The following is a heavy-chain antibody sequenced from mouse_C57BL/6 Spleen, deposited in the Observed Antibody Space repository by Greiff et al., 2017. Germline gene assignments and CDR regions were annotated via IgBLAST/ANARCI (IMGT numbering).Heavy chain of an antibody. D-gene: IGHD1-1*01. CDR3: ARVTTVVNWYFDV. CDR1: GYTFTDYN. Sequence: VQLQQSGPELVKPGASVKMSCKASGYTFTDYNMHWVKQSHGKSLEWIGYINPNNGGTSSNQKFKGKATLTVNKSSSTAYMELRSLTSEDSAVYYCARVTTVVNWYFDVWGTGTTVTVSS. V-gene: IGHV1-22*01. CDR2: INPNNGGT. J-gene: IGHJ1*03.